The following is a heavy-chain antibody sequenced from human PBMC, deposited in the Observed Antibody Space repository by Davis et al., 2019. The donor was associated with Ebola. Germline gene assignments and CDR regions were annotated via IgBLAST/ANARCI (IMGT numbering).Heavy chain of an antibody. V-gene: IGHV2-5*02. Sequence: SGPTLVKPTQTLTLTCTFSGFSLSTRGVGVGWIRQPPGKALEWLALIYWDDDKRYSPSLKSRLTITKDTSKNQVVLTMTNMDPVDTATYYCAHRGGVLRFLEWSYFDPWGQGTLVTVSS. CDR3: AHRGGVLRFLEWSYFDP. J-gene: IGHJ5*02. CDR2: IYWDDDK. CDR1: GFSLSTRGVG. D-gene: IGHD3-3*01.